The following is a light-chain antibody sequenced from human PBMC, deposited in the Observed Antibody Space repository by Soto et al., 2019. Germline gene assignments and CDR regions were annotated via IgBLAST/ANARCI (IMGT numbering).Light chain of an antibody. Sequence: EVVLTQSPATLSLSPGDIAALSCKASQSVHNYLAWYQQKPGQAPRLLIYGASNRAAGIPARFSGSGSGTDFTLTINSLEPEDFAVYYCQQRSNWPLTFGGGTKVDIK. J-gene: IGKJ4*01. CDR3: QQRSNWPLT. CDR2: GAS. CDR1: QSVHNY. V-gene: IGKV3-11*01.